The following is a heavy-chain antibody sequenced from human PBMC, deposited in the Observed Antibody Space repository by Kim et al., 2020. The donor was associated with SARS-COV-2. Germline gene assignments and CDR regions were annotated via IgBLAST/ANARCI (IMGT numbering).Heavy chain of an antibody. CDR3: ARDQWRIFDY. Sequence: DKYYGDSVKGRFTMFRDNAKNLLYLQMNSLRADDTAVYYCARDQWRIFDYWGQGALVTVSS. V-gene: IGHV3-7*01. CDR2: DK. J-gene: IGHJ4*02. D-gene: IGHD3-3*02.